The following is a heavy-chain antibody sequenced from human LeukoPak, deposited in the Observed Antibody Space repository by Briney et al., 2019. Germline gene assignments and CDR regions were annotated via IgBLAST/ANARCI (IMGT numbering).Heavy chain of an antibody. J-gene: IGHJ4*02. V-gene: IGHV3-74*01. D-gene: IGHD5-12*01. CDR1: RITFSYYW. Sequence: GGSLRLSCAASRITFSYYWMHWVRQAPGKGLVWVSRIDADGSSATYADSVKGRFTISRDNAKNTLYLQMNSLRVEDTAVYYCAREGGYDPFEYWGQGTLVTVSS. CDR3: AREGGYDPFEY. CDR2: IDADGSSA.